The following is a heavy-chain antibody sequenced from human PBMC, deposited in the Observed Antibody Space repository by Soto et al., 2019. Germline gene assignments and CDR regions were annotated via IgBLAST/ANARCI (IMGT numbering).Heavy chain of an antibody. CDR3: ATVFYVFWSGYPYGIRVFDI. J-gene: IGHJ3*02. Sequence: GASVKVSCKVSGYTLTELSMHWVRQAPGKGLEWMGGFDPEDGETIYAQKFQGRVTMTEDTSTDTAYMELSSLRSEDTAVYYCATVFYVFWSGYPYGIRVFDISGQGTMVTVSS. CDR1: GYTLTELS. CDR2: FDPEDGET. V-gene: IGHV1-24*01. D-gene: IGHD3-3*01.